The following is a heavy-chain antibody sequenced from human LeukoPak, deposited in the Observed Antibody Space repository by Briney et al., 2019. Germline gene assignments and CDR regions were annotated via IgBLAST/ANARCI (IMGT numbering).Heavy chain of an antibody. CDR3: TTDPLSSWLPDAFDI. D-gene: IGHD6-13*01. CDR1: GFTFSNAW. J-gene: IGHJ3*02. V-gene: IGHV3-15*01. Sequence: TGGSLRLSCAASGFTFSNAWMSWVRQAPGRGLEWVGRIKSKTDGGTTDYAAPVKGRFTISRDDSKNTLYLQMNSLKTEDTAVYYCTTDPLSSWLPDAFDIWGQGTMVTVSS. CDR2: IKSKTDGGTT.